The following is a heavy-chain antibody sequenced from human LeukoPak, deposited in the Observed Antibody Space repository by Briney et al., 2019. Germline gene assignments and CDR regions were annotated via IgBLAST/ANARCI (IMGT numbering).Heavy chain of an antibody. J-gene: IGHJ4*02. CDR2: IFSSGPT. V-gene: IGHV3-53*01. CDR3: AISGLGFGEFRGLDY. Sequence: GGSVRLSCAASGFNVSNNYMNWVRQAPGKGLEWVSVIFSSGPTYYADSVKGQFTISRDTSKNALYLQMNSLRTEDTAVYYCAISGLGFGEFRGLDYWGQGTLVTVSS. D-gene: IGHD3-10*01. CDR1: GFNVSNNY.